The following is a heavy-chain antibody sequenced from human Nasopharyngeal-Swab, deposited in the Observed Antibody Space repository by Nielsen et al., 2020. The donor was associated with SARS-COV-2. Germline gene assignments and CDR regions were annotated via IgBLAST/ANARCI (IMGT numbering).Heavy chain of an antibody. J-gene: IGHJ3*02. CDR1: GFTFDDYA. V-gene: IGHV3-9*01. CDR2: ISWNSGSI. CDR3: AKYGRAFDI. Sequence: SLKISCAASGFTFDDYAMHWVRQAPGKGLEWASGISWNSGSIGYADSVKGRLTISRDNAKNSLYLQMNSLRAEDTALYYCAKYGRAFDIWGQGTMVTVSS.